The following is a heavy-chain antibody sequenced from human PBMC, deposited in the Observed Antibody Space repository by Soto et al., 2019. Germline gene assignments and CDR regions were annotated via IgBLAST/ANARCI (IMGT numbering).Heavy chain of an antibody. V-gene: IGHV4-59*01. J-gene: IGHJ6*02. CDR1: GGSISSYY. CDR2: IYYSGST. D-gene: IGHD3-3*01. CDR3: ARGSIIDFWSGYYETYYYGMDV. Sequence: SETLSLTCTVSGGSISSYYWSWIRQPPGKGLEWIGYIYYSGSTNYNPSLKSRVTMTRDTSISTAYMELSRLRSDDTAVYYCARGSIIDFWSGYYETYYYGMDVWGQGTTVTVSS.